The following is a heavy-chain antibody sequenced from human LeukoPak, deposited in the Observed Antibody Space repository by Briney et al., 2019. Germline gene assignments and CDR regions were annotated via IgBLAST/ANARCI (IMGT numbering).Heavy chain of an antibody. Sequence: ASVKVSCKASGYTFTSYGISWVRQAPGQGLEWMGWVSAYNGNTNYAQKLQGRVTMTTDTSTSTAYMELRSLRSDDTAVYYCARTYSSGVYFDYWGQGTLVTVSS. CDR3: ARTYSSGVYFDY. CDR1: GYTFTSYG. D-gene: IGHD3-22*01. CDR2: VSAYNGNT. J-gene: IGHJ4*02. V-gene: IGHV1-18*01.